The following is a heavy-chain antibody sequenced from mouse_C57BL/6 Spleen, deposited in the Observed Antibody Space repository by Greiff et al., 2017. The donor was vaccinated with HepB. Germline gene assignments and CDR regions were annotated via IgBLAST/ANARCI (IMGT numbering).Heavy chain of an antibody. V-gene: IGHV1-82*01. Sequence: VQLQESGPELVKPGASVKISCKASGYAFSSSWMNWVKQRPGKGLEWIGRIYPGDGDTNYNGKFKGKATLTADKSSSTAYMQLSSLTSEDSAVYFCASGYGSPLDYWGQGTTLTVSS. CDR2: IYPGDGDT. D-gene: IGHD1-1*01. J-gene: IGHJ2*01. CDR3: ASGYGSPLDY. CDR1: GYAFSSSW.